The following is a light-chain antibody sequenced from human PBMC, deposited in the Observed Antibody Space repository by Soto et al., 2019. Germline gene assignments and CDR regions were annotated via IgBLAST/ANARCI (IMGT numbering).Light chain of an antibody. Sequence: EIVLTKSPATLSLSPGERATISCRASQSVTSYLAWYQQKPGQAPRLLIYDASNRATGIPARFSGSGSGTDFTLTISSREPEDFAGYSCQQRSNWPLTFGGGTKVEIK. V-gene: IGKV3-11*01. CDR3: QQRSNWPLT. CDR1: QSVTSY. CDR2: DAS. J-gene: IGKJ4*01.